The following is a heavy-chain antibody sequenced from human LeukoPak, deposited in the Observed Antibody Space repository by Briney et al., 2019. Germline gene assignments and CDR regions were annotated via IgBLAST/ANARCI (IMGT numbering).Heavy chain of an antibody. V-gene: IGHV3-7*01. CDR2: IKQDGSEK. Sequence: GGSLRLSCAASGFTFSSYWMGWVRQAPGKGLEWVANIKQDGSEKYYVDSVKGRFTISRDNAKNSLYLQMNSLRAEDTAVYYCARPLIVGATTPFDYWGQGTLVTVSS. CDR3: ARPLIVGATTPFDY. J-gene: IGHJ4*02. CDR1: GFTFSSYW. D-gene: IGHD1-26*01.